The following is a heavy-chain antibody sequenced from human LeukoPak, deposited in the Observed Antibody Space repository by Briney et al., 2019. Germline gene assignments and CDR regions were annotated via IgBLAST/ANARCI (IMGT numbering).Heavy chain of an antibody. CDR2: ISWNSGSI. CDR3: AKDIAVAPVTAIEYAFDI. V-gene: IGHV3-9*01. Sequence: GRSLRLSCAASGFTFYDYAMHWVRQAPGKGLEWVSGISWNSGSIGYADSVKGRFTISRDNAKNSLYLQMNSLRAEDTALYYCAKDIAVAPVTAIEYAFDIWGQGTMVTVSS. J-gene: IGHJ3*02. D-gene: IGHD2-21*02. CDR1: GFTFYDYA.